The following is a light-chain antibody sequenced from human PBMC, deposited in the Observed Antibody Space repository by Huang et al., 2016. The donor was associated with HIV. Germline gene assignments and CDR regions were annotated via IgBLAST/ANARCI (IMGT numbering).Light chain of an antibody. J-gene: IGKJ1*01. Sequence: DIQMTQSPPSLSASVGDRVTFTCRADQNITKSLNWYQQKPGKAPKLLIYTVPTLESGVPSSFSGSGSGSRFTLNIGNLQPEDFATYYCQQSFSVPRTFG. CDR2: TVP. CDR3: QQSFSVPRT. V-gene: IGKV1-39*01. CDR1: QNITKS.